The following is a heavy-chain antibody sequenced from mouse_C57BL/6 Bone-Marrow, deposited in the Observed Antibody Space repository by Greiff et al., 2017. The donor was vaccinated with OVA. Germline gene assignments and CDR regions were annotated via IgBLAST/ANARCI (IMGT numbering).Heavy chain of an antibody. CDR3: ARELGRVWFAY. Sequence: LMESGAELVRPGTSVKVSCKASGYAFTNYLIEWVKQRPGQGLEWIGVINPGSGGTNYNEKFKGKATLTADKSSSTAYMQLSSLTSEDSAVYFCARELGRVWFAYWGQGTLVTVSA. D-gene: IGHD4-1*01. V-gene: IGHV1-54*01. J-gene: IGHJ3*01. CDR2: INPGSGGT. CDR1: GYAFTNYL.